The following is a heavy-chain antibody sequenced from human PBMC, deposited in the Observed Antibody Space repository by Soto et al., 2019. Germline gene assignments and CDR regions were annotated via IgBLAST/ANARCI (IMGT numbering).Heavy chain of an antibody. D-gene: IGHD6-13*01. CDR2: IYDSRSI. V-gene: IGHV4-59*08. Sequence: SETLSLTCTVSGGSLSTYYWSWIRQPPGKGLEWIGYIYDSRSINYNPSLKSRVTISLDTSKNQFSLNLSSVTAADTAMYYCARPAVIAADHAFDIWGQGTMVTVSS. CDR3: ARPAVIAADHAFDI. CDR1: GGSLSTYY. J-gene: IGHJ3*02.